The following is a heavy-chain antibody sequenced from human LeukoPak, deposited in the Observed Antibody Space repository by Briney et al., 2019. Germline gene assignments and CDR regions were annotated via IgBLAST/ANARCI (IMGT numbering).Heavy chain of an antibody. D-gene: IGHD3-16*01. CDR3: ARDHLGPLWGNDAFDI. CDR2: IYSGGST. CDR1: GFTVSSNY. Sequence: PGGSLRLSCAASGFTVSSNYMSWVRQAPGKGLEWVSIIYSGGSTYYADSVKGRFTISRDNSKNTLYLQMNSLRAEDTAVYYCARDHLGPLWGNDAFDIWGQGTMVTVSS. J-gene: IGHJ3*02. V-gene: IGHV3-66*02.